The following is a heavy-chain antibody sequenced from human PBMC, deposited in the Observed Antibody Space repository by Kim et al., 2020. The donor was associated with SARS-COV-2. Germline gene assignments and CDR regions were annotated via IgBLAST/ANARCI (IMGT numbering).Heavy chain of an antibody. CDR3: AKDRGVVAGRGFDY. CDR1: GFTFDDYA. J-gene: IGHJ4*02. Sequence: GGSLRLSCAASGFTFDDYAMHWVRQAPGKGLEWVSGISWNSGSIGYADSVKGRFTISRDNAKNSLYLQMNSLRAEDTALYYCAKDRGVVAGRGFDYWGQGTLVTVSS. D-gene: IGHD2-15*01. CDR2: ISWNSGSI. V-gene: IGHV3-9*01.